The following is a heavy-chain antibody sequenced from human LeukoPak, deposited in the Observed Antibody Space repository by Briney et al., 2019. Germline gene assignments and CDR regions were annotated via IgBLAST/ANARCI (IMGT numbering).Heavy chain of an antibody. Sequence: GSLRLSCAASGLTVSSNYITWVRQPPGKGLEWVSVLHAAGGTYYADSVKGRFTISRHISKNTVYLQMNSLRAEDTAVYYCTREGYDSSGYPRLLDYWGQGTQVTVSS. D-gene: IGHD3-22*01. CDR3: TREGYDSSGYPRLLDY. V-gene: IGHV3-53*04. J-gene: IGHJ4*02. CDR1: GLTVSSNY. CDR2: LHAAGGT.